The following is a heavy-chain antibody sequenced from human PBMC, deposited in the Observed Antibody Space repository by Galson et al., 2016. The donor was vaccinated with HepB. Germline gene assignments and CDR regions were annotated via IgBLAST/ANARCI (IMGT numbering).Heavy chain of an antibody. CDR2: ISQSGDYT. D-gene: IGHD4-11*01. V-gene: IGHV3-23*01. CDR3: AKDLGGRLVTVYYYIDS. Sequence: SLRLSCAASGFIFSEYAMSWVRQAPGKGLEWVSAISQSGDYTYYADSVKGRFTISRDNSKNTLSLQMNSLRAEDTALYYCAKDLGGRLVTVYYYIDSWGKGTTVTVSS. J-gene: IGHJ6*03. CDR1: GFIFSEYA.